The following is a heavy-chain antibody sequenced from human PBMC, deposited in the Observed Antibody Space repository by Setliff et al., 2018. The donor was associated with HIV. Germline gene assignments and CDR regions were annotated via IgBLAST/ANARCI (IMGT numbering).Heavy chain of an antibody. CDR3: AREIYGGNSRPFDY. J-gene: IGHJ4*02. D-gene: IGHD4-17*01. CDR1: GGSISSYY. Sequence: PSETLSLTCTVSGGSISSYYWSWIRRPAGKGLEWIGRIYASGSTNYNPSLKSRVTMSVDTSKNQFSLKLTSVTAADTAVYYCAREIYGGNSRPFDYWGQGTLVTVSS. V-gene: IGHV4-4*07. CDR2: IYASGST.